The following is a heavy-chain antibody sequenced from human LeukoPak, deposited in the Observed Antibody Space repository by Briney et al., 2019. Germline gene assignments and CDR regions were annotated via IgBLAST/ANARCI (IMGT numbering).Heavy chain of an antibody. D-gene: IGHD6-13*01. CDR1: GFTFSNYW. Sequence: GGSLRLSCAASGFTFSNYWMHWVRQAPGKGLVWVSRINSDGSSRNYADSVKGRFTISRDNAKNTLYLQMNSLRAEDTAVYYCASASSHRIAAGGDSWGQGTLVTVSS. J-gene: IGHJ4*02. CDR2: INSDGSSR. CDR3: ASASSHRIAAGGDS. V-gene: IGHV3-74*01.